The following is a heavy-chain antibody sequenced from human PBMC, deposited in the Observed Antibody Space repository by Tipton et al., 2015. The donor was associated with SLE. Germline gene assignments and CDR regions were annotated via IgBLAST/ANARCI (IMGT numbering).Heavy chain of an antibody. J-gene: IGHJ6*02. D-gene: IGHD1-1*01. Sequence: TLSLTCTVSGGSISSSSSYWGWIRQPPGKGLEWIGSIYYSGSTYCNPSFKSRVTISVDTSKNQFSLKLSSVTAADTAVYYCARGDWNDFYYYGMDVWGQGTRVTVSS. CDR2: IYYSGST. V-gene: IGHV4-39*07. CDR3: ARGDWNDFYYYGMDV. CDR1: GGSISSSSSY.